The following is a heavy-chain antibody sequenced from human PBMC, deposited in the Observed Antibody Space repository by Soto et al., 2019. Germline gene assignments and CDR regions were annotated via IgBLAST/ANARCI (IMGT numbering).Heavy chain of an antibody. D-gene: IGHD3-22*01. CDR2: IYDNGIT. V-gene: IGHV4-59*12. CDR1: GRSITSYY. CDR3: ARTYDSNGYANELDS. Sequence: QVVLQESGPGLVKPSETLSLTCSVSGRSITSYYWSWVRQPPGKGLEWIGYIYDNGITSQNPSLKRRVTMSADTSQNQFSLKLTSVTGADTAVYYCARTYDSNGYANELDSWGQGILVTVPS. J-gene: IGHJ4*02.